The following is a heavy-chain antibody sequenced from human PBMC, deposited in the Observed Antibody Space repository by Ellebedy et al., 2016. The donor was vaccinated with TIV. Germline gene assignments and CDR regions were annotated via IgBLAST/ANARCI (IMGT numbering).Heavy chain of an antibody. Sequence: SVKVSXXASGGTFSSYAISWVRQAPGQGLEWMGGIIPIFGTANYAQKFQGRVTITADESTSTAYMELSSLRSEDTAVYYCARDSDDSSGYYYPDYWGQGTLVTVSS. V-gene: IGHV1-69*13. CDR3: ARDSDDSSGYYYPDY. J-gene: IGHJ4*02. CDR1: GGTFSSYA. D-gene: IGHD3-22*01. CDR2: IIPIFGTA.